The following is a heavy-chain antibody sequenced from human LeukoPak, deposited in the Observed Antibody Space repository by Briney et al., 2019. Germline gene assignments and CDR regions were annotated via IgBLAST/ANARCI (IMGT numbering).Heavy chain of an antibody. CDR3: ARDSRPYYDSSGYSLSRLDY. CDR1: GGSISSSSYY. CDR2: IYYSGST. V-gene: IGHV4-39*07. Sequence: PSETLSLTCTVSGGSISSSSYYWGWIRQPPGKGLEWIGSIYYSGSTYYNPSLKSRVTISVGTSKNQFSLKLSSVTAADTAVYYCARDSRPYYDSSGYSLSRLDYWGQGTLVTVSS. J-gene: IGHJ4*02. D-gene: IGHD3-22*01.